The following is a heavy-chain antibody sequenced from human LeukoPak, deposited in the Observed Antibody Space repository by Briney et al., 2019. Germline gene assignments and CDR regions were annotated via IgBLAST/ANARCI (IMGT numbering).Heavy chain of an antibody. Sequence: GGSLRLSCAASGFTFSSYGMHWVRQAPGKGLEWVAVISYDGTNKYYADSVKGRFTISRDNSKNTLYLQMNSLRAEDTAVYYCARDGVVITIWYFDFWGQGTLVTVSS. J-gene: IGHJ4*02. D-gene: IGHD3-3*01. CDR2: ISYDGTNK. V-gene: IGHV3-30*03. CDR3: ARDGVVITIWYFDF. CDR1: GFTFSSYG.